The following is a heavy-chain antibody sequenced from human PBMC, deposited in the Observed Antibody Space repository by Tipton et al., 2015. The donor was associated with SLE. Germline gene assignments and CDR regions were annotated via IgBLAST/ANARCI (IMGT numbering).Heavy chain of an antibody. J-gene: IGHJ4*02. CDR3: ARLGYAFWSRYADS. Sequence: LRLSCTVSGGSISSYYWSWIRQPAGKELEWIGHTFTSGATNYNPSLKSRITISVDTSNNQFSLRLTSVTATDTAVYYCARLGYAFWSRYADSWGQGTLVTVSS. CDR2: TFTSGAT. D-gene: IGHD3-3*01. V-gene: IGHV4-4*07. CDR1: GGSISSYY.